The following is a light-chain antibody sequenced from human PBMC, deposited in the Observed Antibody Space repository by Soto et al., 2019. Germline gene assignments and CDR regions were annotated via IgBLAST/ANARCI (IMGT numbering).Light chain of an antibody. CDR1: QSLSSS. J-gene: IGKJ4*01. CDR2: SAS. Sequence: EIVRIQCPDNQSVSPGERATLSCRASQSLSSSLAWYQQKPGQAPRLLIHSASTRATDIPARFSGSGSGTVFALTICSLEPDEVGVDYCQQRSNWRPVTFGGGTKVDIK. V-gene: IGKV3-11*01. CDR3: QQRSNWRPVT.